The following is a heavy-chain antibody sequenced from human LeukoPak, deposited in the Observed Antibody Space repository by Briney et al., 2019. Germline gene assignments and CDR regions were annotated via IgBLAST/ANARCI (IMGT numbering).Heavy chain of an antibody. V-gene: IGHV4-39*01. D-gene: IGHD1-26*01. CDR1: GDSISSSSFY. Sequence: PSETLSLTCNVPGDSISSSSFYWAWIRQPPGKGPEWIGSIYYSGSTSYNPSLKSRVTISVDTSKSQFSLKLDSVTAADTAVYYCARNASDSGTSYFDYWGQGTLVTVSS. CDR2: IYYSGST. CDR3: ARNASDSGTSYFDY. J-gene: IGHJ4*02.